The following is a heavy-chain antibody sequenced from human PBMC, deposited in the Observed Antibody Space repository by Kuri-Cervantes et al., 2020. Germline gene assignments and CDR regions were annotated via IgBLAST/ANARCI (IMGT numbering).Heavy chain of an antibody. V-gene: IGHV4-59*08. CDR3: ARYYYGMDV. J-gene: IGHJ6*02. CDR1: GGSISSYY. CDR2: IYYSGST. Sequence: GSLRLSCTVSGGSISSYYWSWIRQPPGKGLEWIGYIYYSGSTYYNPSLKSRVTISVDTSKNQFSLKLSSVTAADTAVYYCARYYYGMDVWGQGTTVTVSS.